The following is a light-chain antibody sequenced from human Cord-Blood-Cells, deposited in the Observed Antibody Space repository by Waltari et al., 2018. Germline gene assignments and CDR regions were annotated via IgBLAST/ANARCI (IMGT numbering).Light chain of an antibody. CDR1: KCGDKY. CDR2: QHS. J-gene: IGLJ2*01. CDR3: QAWDSSTAV. Sequence: SYELTQPPPVSASPGQTASITCSGDKCGDKYACSSQQKPGQSPVLVIYQHSKRPSGIPERFSGSTSGNTATLTISGPQAMDEADYYCQAWDSSTAVFGGGTKLTVL. V-gene: IGLV3-1*01.